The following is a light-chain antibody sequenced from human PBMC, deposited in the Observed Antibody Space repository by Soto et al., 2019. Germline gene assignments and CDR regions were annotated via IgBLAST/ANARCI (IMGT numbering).Light chain of an antibody. CDR3: QQYNSYSPT. J-gene: IGKJ1*01. V-gene: IGKV1-5*01. CDR2: DAS. Sequence: GDRVTITCRASQSISSWLPWYQQKPGKAPKLLIYDASSLESGVTSRFSGSGSGTEFTLTISSLQPDDFATYYCQQYNSYSPTFGQGTKVEIK. CDR1: QSISSW.